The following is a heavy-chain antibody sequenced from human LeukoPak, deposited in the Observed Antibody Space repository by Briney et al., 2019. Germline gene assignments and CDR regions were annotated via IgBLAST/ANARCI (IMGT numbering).Heavy chain of an antibody. J-gene: IGHJ4*02. D-gene: IGHD5-12*01. Sequence: GGSLRLSCGASGFTISSYEMNWVRQAPGKGLEWISYISSSARNIYYADSAKGRFTISRDNAKNTLYLQMNSLRAEDTAVYYCAASGRSYLDYWGQGTLVTVSS. CDR2: ISSSARNI. CDR1: GFTISSYE. V-gene: IGHV3-48*03. CDR3: AASGRSYLDY.